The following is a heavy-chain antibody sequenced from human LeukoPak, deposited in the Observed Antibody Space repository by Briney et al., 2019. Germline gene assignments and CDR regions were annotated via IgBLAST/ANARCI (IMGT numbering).Heavy chain of an antibody. J-gene: IGHJ4*02. CDR2: ISGSGGST. D-gene: IGHD4-17*01. V-gene: IGHV3-23*01. CDR1: GGSFSGYY. CDR3: AKAYYDDYATAPRDFYY. Sequence: ETLSLTCAVYGGSFSGYYWSWIRQPPGKGLEWVSAISGSGGSTYYADSVKGRFTIARDKSKNTVYLQMNSLRAEDTAVYYCAKAYYDDYATAPRDFYYWGQRTLVTVSS.